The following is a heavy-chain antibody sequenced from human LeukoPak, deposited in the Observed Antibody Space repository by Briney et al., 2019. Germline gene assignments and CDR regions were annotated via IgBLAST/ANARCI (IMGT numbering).Heavy chain of an antibody. J-gene: IGHJ4*02. CDR1: GGSISNNIYY. D-gene: IGHD6-13*01. Sequence: SETLSLTCSVSGGSISNNIYYWGWIRQPPGKGLEWIGNIFYSGSTYYNPSLKSRVIISVDTSKNQFSLKMSSVTAADTAVYYCARTGYSSSYYKFRFDYWGQGTLVTVSS. V-gene: IGHV4-39*07. CDR3: ARTGYSSSYYKFRFDY. CDR2: IFYSGST.